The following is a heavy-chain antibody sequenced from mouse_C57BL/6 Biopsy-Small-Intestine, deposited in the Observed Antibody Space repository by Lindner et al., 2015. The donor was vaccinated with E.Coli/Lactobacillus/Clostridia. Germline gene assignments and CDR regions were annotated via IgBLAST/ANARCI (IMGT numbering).Heavy chain of an antibody. CDR1: GYTFSRSW. J-gene: IGHJ2*01. V-gene: IGHV1-82*01. CDR3: TTERDLGVYYGH. CDR2: IYPGDGDT. Sequence: VQLQESGPELVKPGASVKISCKASGYTFSRSWMNWVKQRPGKGLEWIGRIYPGDGDTNYNGIFKDKATLTADKSSNTAYMQLSSLTSEDSAVYYCTTERDLGVYYGHWGQGTTLTVSS.